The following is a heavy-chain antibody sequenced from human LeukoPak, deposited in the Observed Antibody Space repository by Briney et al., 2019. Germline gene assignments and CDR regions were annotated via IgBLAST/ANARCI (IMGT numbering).Heavy chain of an antibody. CDR2: ISYDGSNK. Sequence: GRSLRLSCAASGFTFSSYAMHWVRQAPGKRLEWVAVISYDGSNKYYADSVKGRFTISRDNSKNTLYLQMNSLRAEDTAVYYCARDPHSSGWYYFDYWGQGTLVTVSS. CDR1: GFTFSSYA. CDR3: ARDPHSSGWYYFDY. J-gene: IGHJ4*02. V-gene: IGHV3-30*04. D-gene: IGHD6-19*01.